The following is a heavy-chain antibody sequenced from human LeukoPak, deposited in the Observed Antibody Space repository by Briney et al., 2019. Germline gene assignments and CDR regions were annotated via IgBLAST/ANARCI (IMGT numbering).Heavy chain of an antibody. CDR1: GFTFSIYG. V-gene: IGHV3-33*06. CDR3: AKDSGSYSNYETN. D-gene: IGHD4-11*01. Sequence: GGSLRLSCAAPGFTFSIYGMHWVRQAPGKGLEWVAVIWYDGSNEYYADSVKGRFTISRDNSKNTLYLQMNSLRAEDTAVYYCAKDSGSYSNYETNWGQGTLVTVSS. CDR2: IWYDGSNE. J-gene: IGHJ4*02.